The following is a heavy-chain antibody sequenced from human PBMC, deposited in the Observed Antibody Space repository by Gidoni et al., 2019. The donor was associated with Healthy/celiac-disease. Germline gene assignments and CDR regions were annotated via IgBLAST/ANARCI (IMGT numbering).Heavy chain of an antibody. CDR2: ISSSSSTI. V-gene: IGHV3-48*02. D-gene: IGHD3-22*01. CDR3: ARDMGYYDSSGYSTGDAFDI. Sequence: EVQLVESGGGLVQPGGSLRLSCAASGFTFRTYSMNWVRQAPGKGLEWVSYISSSSSTIYYADSVKGRFTISRDNAKNSLYLQMNSLRDEDTAVYYCARDMGYYDSSGYSTGDAFDIWGQGTMVTVSS. J-gene: IGHJ3*02. CDR1: GFTFRTYS.